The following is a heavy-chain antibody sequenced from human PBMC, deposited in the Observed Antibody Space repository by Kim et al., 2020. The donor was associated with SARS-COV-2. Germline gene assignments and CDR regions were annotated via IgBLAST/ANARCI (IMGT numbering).Heavy chain of an antibody. CDR1: GYTFTNNA. J-gene: IGHJ4*02. Sequence: DSVKVSCKASGYTFTNNAISWVRQAPGQGLEWMGWINTDTGNPTYVQAFTRRFVFSVDTSVTTAYLQISSLEAEDTALYYCARVIWGTYRYTDSWGQGTLVTVSS. D-gene: IGHD3-16*02. CDR3: ARVIWGTYRYTDS. V-gene: IGHV7-4-1*02. CDR2: INTDTGNP.